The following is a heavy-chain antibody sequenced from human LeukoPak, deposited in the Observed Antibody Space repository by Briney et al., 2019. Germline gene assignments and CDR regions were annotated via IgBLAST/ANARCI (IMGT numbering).Heavy chain of an antibody. CDR2: IKPKTDGETT. D-gene: IGHD3-10*02. V-gene: IGHV3-15*07. CDR1: GFTLSRYV. Sequence: GGSLRLSCAASGFTLSRYVIHWVRQAPGKGLEWVGRIKPKTDGETTEYAAPVKDRFSISRDDSKSMMYLQMNSLKTEDTAVYYCITPLPCSAQGGQGTLVTVSS. CDR3: ITPLPCSAQ. J-gene: IGHJ4*02.